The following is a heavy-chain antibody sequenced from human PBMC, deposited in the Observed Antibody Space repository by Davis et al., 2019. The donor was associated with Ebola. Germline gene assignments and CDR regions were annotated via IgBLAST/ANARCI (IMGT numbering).Heavy chain of an antibody. CDR3: ARGSRGYAGLDP. CDR1: GGSFSGYY. V-gene: IGHV4-34*01. Sequence: SQTLSLTCAVYGGSFSGYYWSWIRQPPGKGLEWIREINHSGSTNYNPSLKSRVTISVDTSKNQFSLKLSSVTAADTAVYYCARGSRGYAGLDPWGQGTLVTVSS. J-gene: IGHJ5*02. D-gene: IGHD6-25*01. CDR2: INHSGST.